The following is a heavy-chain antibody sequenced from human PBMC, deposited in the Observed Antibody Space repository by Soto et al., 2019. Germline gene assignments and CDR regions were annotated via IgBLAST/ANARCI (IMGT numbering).Heavy chain of an antibody. D-gene: IGHD3-16*01. V-gene: IGHV3-74*03. Sequence: PGGSLRLSCAASDFSLSPYWMHWGRQGPGRGLEWVARLSSDGFGAAYADSVKGRFFISRDISRNTLSLQMNSLRADDTAVYYCARDLGGPDYWGRGTSVTVSS. J-gene: IGHJ4*02. CDR2: LSSDGFGA. CDR3: ARDLGGPDY. CDR1: DFSLSPYW.